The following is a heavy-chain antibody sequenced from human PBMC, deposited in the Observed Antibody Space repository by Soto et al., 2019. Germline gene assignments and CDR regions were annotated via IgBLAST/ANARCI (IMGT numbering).Heavy chain of an antibody. CDR1: GGSFSGYY. Sequence: SETLSLTCAVYGGSFSGYYWSWIRQPPGKGLEWIGEINHSGSTNYNPSIKSRDTISVDTSKNQFSLKLSSVTAADTAVYYCARGELYCSSTSCYHYYYYYYMDVWGKGTTVTVSS. J-gene: IGHJ6*03. CDR3: ARGELYCSSTSCYHYYYYYYMDV. V-gene: IGHV4-34*01. D-gene: IGHD2-2*01. CDR2: INHSGST.